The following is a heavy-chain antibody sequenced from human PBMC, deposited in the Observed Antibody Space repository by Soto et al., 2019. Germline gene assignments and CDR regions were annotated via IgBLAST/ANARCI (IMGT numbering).Heavy chain of an antibody. J-gene: IGHJ4*02. Sequence: GGSLRLSCAASGFTFSSYGMHWVRQAPGKGLEWVAVISYDGSNKYYADSVKGRFTISRDNSKNTLYLQMNSLRAEDTAVYYCAKPLLLYYGEENYFDYWGQGTLVTVSS. CDR3: AKPLLLYYGEENYFDY. V-gene: IGHV3-30*18. CDR1: GFTFSSYG. D-gene: IGHD4-17*01. CDR2: ISYDGSNK.